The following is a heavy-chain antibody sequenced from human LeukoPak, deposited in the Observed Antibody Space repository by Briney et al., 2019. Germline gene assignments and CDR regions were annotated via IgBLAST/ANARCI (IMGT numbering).Heavy chain of an antibody. CDR3: ARAGYCSSTSCYGGYYFDY. Sequence: SETLSLTCAVYGGSFSGYYWSWIRHPPGKGLEWIGEINHSGSTNYNPSLKSRVTISVDTSKNQFSLKLSSVTAADTAVYYCARAGYCSSTSCYGGYYFDYWGQGTLVTVSS. D-gene: IGHD2-2*01. CDR2: INHSGST. V-gene: IGHV4-34*01. CDR1: GGSFSGYY. J-gene: IGHJ4*02.